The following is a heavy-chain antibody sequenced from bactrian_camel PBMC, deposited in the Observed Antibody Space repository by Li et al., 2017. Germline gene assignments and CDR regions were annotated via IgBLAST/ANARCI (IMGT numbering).Heavy chain of an antibody. D-gene: IGHD5*01. J-gene: IGHJ4*01. Sequence: LVESGGGSVQTGETRRLSCTVAGNDYSTYCKAYFRQIPGGERVAIAILWDGDGADGSTFYADSVKGRFTISQDNAMNTVYLQMNSLKPEDTAMYYCAAQIVGGWCNFAEASYKYWGQGTQVTVS. CDR1: GNDYSTYC. CDR3: AAQIVGGWCNFAEASYKY. V-gene: IGHV3-2*01. CDR2: LWDGDGADGST.